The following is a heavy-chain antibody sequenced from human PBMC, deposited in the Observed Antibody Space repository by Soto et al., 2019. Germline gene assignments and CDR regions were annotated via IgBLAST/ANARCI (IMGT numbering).Heavy chain of an antibody. CDR3: ARDTAFIASGLFDP. J-gene: IGHJ5*02. Sequence: PGGSLRLSCAASGFTFSDYYMSWIRQAPGKGLECISYISDSATSTHYADSVKGRFTISRDNAKNSLYLHMNSLRVEDTAVYHCARDTAFIASGLFDPWGQGTLVTVSS. V-gene: IGHV3-11*01. CDR2: ISDSATST. CDR1: GFTFSDYY. D-gene: IGHD3-3*01.